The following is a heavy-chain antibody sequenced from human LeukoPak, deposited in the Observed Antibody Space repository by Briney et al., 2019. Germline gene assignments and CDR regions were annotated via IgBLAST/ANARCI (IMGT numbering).Heavy chain of an antibody. CDR1: GFTVSSNY. Sequence: GGSLRLSCAASGFTVSSNYMSWVRQAPGKGLEWVSVIYSGGSTYYADSVKGRFTISRDNYKNTLYLQMNSLRAEDAAVYYCARDKSRGVIGYWGQGTLVTVSS. D-gene: IGHD3-16*02. CDR2: IYSGGST. V-gene: IGHV3-66*01. J-gene: IGHJ4*02. CDR3: ARDKSRGVIGY.